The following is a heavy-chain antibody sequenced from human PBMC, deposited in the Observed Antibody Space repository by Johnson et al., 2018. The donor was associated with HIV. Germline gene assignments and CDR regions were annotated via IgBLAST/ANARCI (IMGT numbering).Heavy chain of an antibody. CDR3: ANSLDSSSWSRSNACDI. J-gene: IGHJ3*02. CDR2: IWYDGSNK. CDR1: GFTFSSYG. Sequence: QVHLVESGGGVVQPGRSLRLSCAASGFTFSSYGMHWVRQAPCKGLGWVAVIWYDGSNKYYADSVKGRFTISRDNAKNSLYLQMNSLRAEDTALYYCANSLDSSSWSRSNACDIWGQGTMVTVSS. V-gene: IGHV3-33*03. D-gene: IGHD6-13*01.